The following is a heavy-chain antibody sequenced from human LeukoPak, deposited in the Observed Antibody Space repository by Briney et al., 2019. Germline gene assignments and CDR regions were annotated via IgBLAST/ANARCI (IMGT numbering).Heavy chain of an antibody. J-gene: IGHJ4*02. Sequence: PGGSLRLSCAASGFTFSSYAMSWVRQASGKGLEWVSAISGSGGSTYYADSVKGRFTISRDNSKNTLYLQMNSLRAEDTAVYYCAKGGSYHDSSGTFDYWGQGTLVTVSS. V-gene: IGHV3-23*01. CDR2: ISGSGGST. CDR3: AKGGSYHDSSGTFDY. D-gene: IGHD3-22*01. CDR1: GFTFSSYA.